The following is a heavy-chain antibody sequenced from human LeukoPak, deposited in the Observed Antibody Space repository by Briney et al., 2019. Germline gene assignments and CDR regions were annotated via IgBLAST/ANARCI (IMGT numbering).Heavy chain of an antibody. CDR1: GGSIGSGNYY. V-gene: IGHV4-31*03. D-gene: IGHD3-22*01. J-gene: IGHJ4*02. Sequence: SQTLSLTCTVSGGSIGSGNYYWGWIRQHPGQGLEWIGYIYHSGSAYYNPPLKSRLTMSVDPSKNQFSLKLSSVTAADTAVYYCARVVPSYYDGSGYYFDYWGQGARVTVSS. CDR3: ARVVPSYYDGSGYYFDY. CDR2: IYHSGSA.